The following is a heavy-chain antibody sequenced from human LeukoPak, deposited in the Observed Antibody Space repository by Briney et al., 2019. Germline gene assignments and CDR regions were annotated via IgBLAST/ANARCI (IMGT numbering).Heavy chain of an antibody. D-gene: IGHD3-16*01. V-gene: IGHV1-69*13. J-gene: IGHJ4*02. CDR2: IIPIFGTA. CDR3: ARDGGSGSYAN. CDR1: GGTFSSYA. Sequence: ASVKVSCKASGGTFSSYAISWVRQAPRQGLEWMGGIIPIFGTANYAQKFQGRVTITADESTSTAYMELSSLRSEDTAVYYCARDGGSGSYANWGQGTLVTVSS.